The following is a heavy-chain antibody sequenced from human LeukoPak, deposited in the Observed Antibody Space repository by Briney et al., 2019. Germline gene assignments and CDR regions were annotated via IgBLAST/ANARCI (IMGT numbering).Heavy chain of an antibody. Sequence: PSGTLSLTCAVSGGSISSSNWWSWVRQPPGKGLEWIGEIYHSGSTNYNPSLKSRVTISVDTSKNQFSLKLSSVTAADTAVYYCARELRLGELSLYYFDYWGQGTLVTVSS. J-gene: IGHJ4*02. CDR1: GGSISSSNW. V-gene: IGHV4-4*02. CDR3: ARELRLGELSLYYFDY. D-gene: IGHD3-16*02. CDR2: IYHSGST.